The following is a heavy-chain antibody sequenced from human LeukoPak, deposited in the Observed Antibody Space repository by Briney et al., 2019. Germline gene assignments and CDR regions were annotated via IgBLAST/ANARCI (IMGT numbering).Heavy chain of an antibody. J-gene: IGHJ3*02. CDR1: GFTFNSFG. CDR2: ISYDGRNK. D-gene: IGHD5-18*01. V-gene: IGHV3-30*03. CDR3: AARWGYNGFDI. Sequence: PGRSLRLSCAASGFTFNSFGMHWVRQAPGKGLEWLAVISYDGRNKYYADSVKGRFTISRDKSKNTLYLQMNSLRAEDTALFYCAARWGYNGFDIWGQGTMVAVSS.